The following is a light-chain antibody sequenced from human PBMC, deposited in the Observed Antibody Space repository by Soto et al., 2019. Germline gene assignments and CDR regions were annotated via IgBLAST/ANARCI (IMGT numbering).Light chain of an antibody. CDR2: EVS. V-gene: IGLV2-14*01. J-gene: IGLJ1*01. CDR3: SSYTSSSIDYV. Sequence: QSALTQPASVSGSPGQSITISCTGTISDVGGYNYVSWYQQHPGKAPKLMIYEVSNRPSGVSNRFSGYKSGNTASLTISGLQAEDEADYYCSSYTSSSIDYVFGTGTKLTVL. CDR1: ISDVGGYNY.